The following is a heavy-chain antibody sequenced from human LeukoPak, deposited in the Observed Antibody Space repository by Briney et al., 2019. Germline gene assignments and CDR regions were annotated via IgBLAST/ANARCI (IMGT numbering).Heavy chain of an antibody. CDR3: ARGATVTTIDY. CDR1: GFIVSSYY. V-gene: IGHV3-53*01. D-gene: IGHD4-11*01. Sequence: GGSLRLSCAASGFIVSSYYMSWVRQAPGKGLEWVSVIYSGGNTNYADSVKGRFTISRDNSKNTLYLQMNSLRAEDTAVYYCARGATVTTIDYWGQGTLVTVSS. J-gene: IGHJ4*02. CDR2: IYSGGNT.